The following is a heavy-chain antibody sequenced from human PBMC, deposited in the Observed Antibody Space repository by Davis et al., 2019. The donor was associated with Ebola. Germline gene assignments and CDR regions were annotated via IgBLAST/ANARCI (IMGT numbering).Heavy chain of an antibody. CDR1: GYTFTSYA. V-gene: IGHV1-3*01. CDR3: ATNSVTYSGMDV. Sequence: AASVKVSCKASGYTFTSYAMHWVRQAPGQRLEWMGWINAGNGNTKYSQKFQDRLTLTTDTETSTAYMELTNLRSDDTAMYYCATNSVTYSGMDVWGQGTTVIVSS. J-gene: IGHJ6*02. CDR2: INAGNGNT. D-gene: IGHD2-21*01.